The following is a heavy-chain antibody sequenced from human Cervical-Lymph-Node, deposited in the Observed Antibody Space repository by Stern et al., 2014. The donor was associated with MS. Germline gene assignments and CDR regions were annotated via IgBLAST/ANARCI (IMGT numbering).Heavy chain of an antibody. CDR2: IIPYNGNT. J-gene: IGHJ2*01. V-gene: IGHV1-45*02. D-gene: IGHD1/OR15-1a*01. Sequence: QMQLVQSGAEVRKAGSTVKVSCKASGWTFTYLYLHWVRQAPGQPLEWMGRIIPYNGNTKYAPKFQDRVSITRETSLTTTFMEMTGLTSEDTAMYYCTRSPLQQTGLDDWYFDVWGRGTLVTVS. CDR1: GWTFTYLY. CDR3: TRSPLQQTGLDDWYFDV.